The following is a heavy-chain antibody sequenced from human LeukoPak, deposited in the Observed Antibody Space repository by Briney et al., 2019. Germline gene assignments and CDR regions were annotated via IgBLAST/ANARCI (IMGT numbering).Heavy chain of an antibody. CDR3: ARASRNGYNSHYFDY. Sequence: GGSLRLSCAASGFTFSSYGMHWVRQAPGKGLEWVAFIRYDGSNENYADSVKGRVTVSRDNSRNTLYLQMNSLRVEDTAVYYCARASRNGYNSHYFDYWGQGTLVTVSS. J-gene: IGHJ4*02. D-gene: IGHD5-24*01. V-gene: IGHV3-30*02. CDR2: IRYDGSNE. CDR1: GFTFSSYG.